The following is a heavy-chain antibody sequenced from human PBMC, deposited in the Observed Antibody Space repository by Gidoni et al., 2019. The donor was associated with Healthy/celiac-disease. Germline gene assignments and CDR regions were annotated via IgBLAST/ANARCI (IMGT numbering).Heavy chain of an antibody. CDR3: ARPWNYYDSRGGYSDAFDI. CDR2: INHSGST. V-gene: IGHV4-34*01. Sequence: QVQLQQWGAGLLKPSETLSLTCAVYGGSFSGYYWSWIRQPPGKGLEWIGEINHSGSTNYNPSLKRRVTISVDTSKNQFSLKLSSVNAADTAVYYCARPWNYYDSRGGYSDAFDIWGQGTMVTVSS. CDR1: GGSFSGYY. D-gene: IGHD3-22*01. J-gene: IGHJ3*02.